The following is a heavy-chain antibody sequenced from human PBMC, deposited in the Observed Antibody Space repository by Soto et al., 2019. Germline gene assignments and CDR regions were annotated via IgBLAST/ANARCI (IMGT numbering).Heavy chain of an antibody. CDR3: ARGRGWLHDY. CDR1: GFSLSDYW. V-gene: IGHV3-7*01. D-gene: IGHD6-19*01. CDR2: IKHDGSDR. Sequence: EVQLVESGGGLVQPGGSLRLSCAASGFSLSDYWMNWVRQAPGKGLEWVAIIKHDGSDRYYVDSVKGRFTISRDNAKNSLYLQMSSLRVEDTAVYYCARGRGWLHDYWGQGTLVTVSS. J-gene: IGHJ4*02.